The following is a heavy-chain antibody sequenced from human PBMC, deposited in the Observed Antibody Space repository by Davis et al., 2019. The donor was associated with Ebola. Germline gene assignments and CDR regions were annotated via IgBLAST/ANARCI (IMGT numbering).Heavy chain of an antibody. V-gene: IGHV6-1*01. CDR3: ARGWLRSGFDC. D-gene: IGHD5-12*01. CDR1: GDSVSSGSAA. CDR2: TYYSSKWYN. Sequence: HSQTLSLTCVISGDSVSSGSAAWIWIRQSPSRGLEWLGRTYYSSKWYNDYAVSVRSRITINPDTSKNQFSLQLNSVTPEDTAAYYCARGWLRSGFDCWGQGTLVTVSS. J-gene: IGHJ4*02.